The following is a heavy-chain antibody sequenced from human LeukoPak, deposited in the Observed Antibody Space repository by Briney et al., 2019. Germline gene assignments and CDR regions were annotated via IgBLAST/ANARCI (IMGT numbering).Heavy chain of an antibody. Sequence: SETLSLTCTVSGGSISCYYWSWIRQPPGKGLEWIGYIYYSGSTNYNPSLKSRVTISVDTSKNQFSLKLSSVTAADTAVYYCARVKSLLGYCSGGSCSYFDYWGQGTLVTVSS. CDR1: GGSISCYY. D-gene: IGHD2-15*01. V-gene: IGHV4-59*01. CDR3: ARVKSLLGYCSGGSCSYFDY. CDR2: IYYSGST. J-gene: IGHJ4*02.